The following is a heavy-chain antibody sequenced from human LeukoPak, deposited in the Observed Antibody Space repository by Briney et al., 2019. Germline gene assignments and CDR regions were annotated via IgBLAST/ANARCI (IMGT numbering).Heavy chain of an antibody. V-gene: IGHV3-21*01. CDR2: ISGSSTFI. J-gene: IGHJ4*02. Sequence: PGGSLRLSCAASGFTFSSYSMNWVRQAPGKGLEWVSSISGSSTFIYYADSVKGRFTISRDNAKNSLYLQTNSLRAEDTAVYYCARSLSSSWTQFDHWGQGTLVTVSS. CDR1: GFTFSSYS. CDR3: ARSLSSSWTQFDH. D-gene: IGHD6-13*01.